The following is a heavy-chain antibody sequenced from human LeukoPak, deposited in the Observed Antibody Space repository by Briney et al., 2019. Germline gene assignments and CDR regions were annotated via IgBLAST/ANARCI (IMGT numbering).Heavy chain of an antibody. D-gene: IGHD2-15*01. CDR1: GFTFSSYG. V-gene: IGHV3-30*02. CDR3: AKVQWWELPIDY. J-gene: IGHJ4*02. Sequence: PGGSLRLSCAASGFTFSSYGMHWVRQAPGKGLEWVAFIRYDGSNKYYADSVKGRFTISRDNSKNTLYLQMNSLRAEDTAVYYCAKVQWWELPIDYWGQGTLITVSS. CDR2: IRYDGSNK.